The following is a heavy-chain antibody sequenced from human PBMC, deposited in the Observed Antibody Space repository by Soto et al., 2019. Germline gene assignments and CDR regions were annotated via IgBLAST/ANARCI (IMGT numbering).Heavy chain of an antibody. V-gene: IGHV1-69*13. CDR2: IIPIFGTA. Sequence: ASVKVSCKASGGTFSSYAISWVRQAPGQGLEWMGGIIPIFGTANYAQKFQGRVTITADESTSTAYMELSSLRSEDTAVYYCAREYSSSSGRRRYGHYGMDVWGQGTTVTVSS. J-gene: IGHJ6*02. D-gene: IGHD6-6*01. CDR3: AREYSSSSGRRRYGHYGMDV. CDR1: GGTFSSYA.